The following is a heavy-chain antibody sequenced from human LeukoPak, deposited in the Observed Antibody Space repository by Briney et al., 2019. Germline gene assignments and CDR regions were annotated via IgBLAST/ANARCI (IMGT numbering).Heavy chain of an antibody. V-gene: IGHV3-49*03. CDR1: GFTLGDYA. D-gene: IGHD6-13*01. CDR2: IRSKAYGGTT. CDR3: TRKFRGSSSWLFDY. Sequence: GGSLRLSCTASGFTLGDYAMSWFRQAPGKGLEWVGFIRSKAYGGTTEYAASVKGRFTISRDDSKSIAYLQMNSLKTEDTAVYYCTRKFRGSSSWLFDYWGQGTLVTVSS. J-gene: IGHJ4*02.